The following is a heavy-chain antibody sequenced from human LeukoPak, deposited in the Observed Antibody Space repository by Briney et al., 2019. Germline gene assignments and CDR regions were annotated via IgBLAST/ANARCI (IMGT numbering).Heavy chain of an antibody. CDR3: AKEMITFGGVIANDY. Sequence: GSLRLSCAASGFTFSSYGMHWVRQAPGKGLEWVAVISYDGSNKYYADSVKGRFTISRDNSKNTLYLQMNSLRAEDTAVYYCAKEMITFGGVIANDYWGQGTLVTVSS. J-gene: IGHJ4*02. V-gene: IGHV3-30*18. CDR2: ISYDGSNK. CDR1: GFTFSSYG. D-gene: IGHD3-16*02.